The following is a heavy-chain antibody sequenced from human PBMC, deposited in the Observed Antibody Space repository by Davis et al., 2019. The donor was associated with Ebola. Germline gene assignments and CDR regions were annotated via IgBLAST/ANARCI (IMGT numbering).Heavy chain of an antibody. CDR3: ARAQFPTTSDH. J-gene: IGHJ4*02. D-gene: IGHD1-1*01. CDR1: GYTFTSYD. CDR2: INPNSGGT. Sequence: ASVKVSCKASGYTFTSYDINWVRQAPGQGPEWMGRINPNSGGTNYAQKFQGRVTMTRDTSISTAYMELSRLRSDDTAVYYCARAQFPTTSDHWGQGTLVTVSS. V-gene: IGHV1-2*06.